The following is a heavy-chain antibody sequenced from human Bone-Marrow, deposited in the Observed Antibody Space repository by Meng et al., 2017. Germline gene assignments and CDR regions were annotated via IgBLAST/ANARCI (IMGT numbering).Heavy chain of an antibody. CDR3: ARDEDISAAGKLFGDY. V-gene: IGHV1-2*06. J-gene: IGHJ4*02. CDR2: INPKSGDA. D-gene: IGHD6-25*01. CDR1: GYIFTGYY. Sequence: LVVSGAEGKSPGASVKVSCRAAGYIFTGYYLQGVRPAPGQGLEWMGRINPKSGDAHYAQKFQARVTMTGDTSISTAYMELSGLRSDDTAVYYCARDEDISAAGKLFGDYWGQGTLVTVSS.